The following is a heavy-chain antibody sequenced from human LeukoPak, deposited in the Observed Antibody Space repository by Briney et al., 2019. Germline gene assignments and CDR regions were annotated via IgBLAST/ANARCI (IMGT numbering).Heavy chain of an antibody. Sequence: GGSLRLSCAASGFTFSSYWMSRVRQAPGKGLEWVANIKQDGSEKYYVDSVKGRFTISRDNAKNSLYLQMNSLRAEDTAVYYCAREGSYDAFDIWGQGTMVTVSS. V-gene: IGHV3-7*01. CDR2: IKQDGSEK. D-gene: IGHD3-10*01. CDR3: AREGSYDAFDI. CDR1: GFTFSSYW. J-gene: IGHJ3*02.